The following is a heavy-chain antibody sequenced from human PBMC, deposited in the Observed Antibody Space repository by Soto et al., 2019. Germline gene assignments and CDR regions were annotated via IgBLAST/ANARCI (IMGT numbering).Heavy chain of an antibody. CDR3: ARGSAPAR. V-gene: IGHV4-34*01. D-gene: IGHD6-6*01. J-gene: IGHJ4*02. Sequence: PSAPTSVTRAFLGLWFRSQIMSWIRQPPGKGLEWIGEINHSGSTNYNPSLKSRVTISVDTSKNQFSLKLSSVTAADTDVYYCARGSAPARWGQGNLVTGSS. CDR2: INHSGST. CDR1: GLWFRSQI.